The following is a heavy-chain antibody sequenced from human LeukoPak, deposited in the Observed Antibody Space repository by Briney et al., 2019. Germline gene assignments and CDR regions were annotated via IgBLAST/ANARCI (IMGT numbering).Heavy chain of an antibody. CDR3: ARQSYSSASALGD. CDR1: GDSFSTYL. V-gene: IGHV5-51*01. Sequence: GQSLHIDCPGYGDSFSTYLMSWARQMPGKGLELMGIIYPGDSDIRYSPSFQGQVIISADKSISTAYLQWSSLKASDTAIYYCARQSYSSASALGDWGQGTLVTVSS. J-gene: IGHJ4*02. D-gene: IGHD6-6*01. CDR2: IYPGDSDI.